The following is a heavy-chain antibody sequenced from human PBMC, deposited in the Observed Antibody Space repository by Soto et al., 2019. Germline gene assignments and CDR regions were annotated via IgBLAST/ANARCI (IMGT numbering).Heavy chain of an antibody. D-gene: IGHD3-22*01. J-gene: IGHJ5*02. V-gene: IGHV4-59*01. CDR1: GGSISSYY. CDR3: ARDPRRYDSSGYNWFDP. CDR2: IYYSGST. Sequence: SETLSLTCTVSGGSISSYYWSWIRQPPGKGLEWIGYIYYSGSTNYNPSLKSRVTISVDTSKNQFSLKLSSVTAADTAVYYCARDPRRYDSSGYNWFDPWGQGTLVTVSS.